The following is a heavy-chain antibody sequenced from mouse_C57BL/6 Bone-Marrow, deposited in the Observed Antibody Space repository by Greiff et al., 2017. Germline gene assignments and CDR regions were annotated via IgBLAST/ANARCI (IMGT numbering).Heavy chain of an antibody. D-gene: IGHD1-1*01. V-gene: IGHV1-69*01. CDR2: IDPSDSYT. CDR1: GYTFTSYW. Sequence: VQLQQPGAELVMPGASVKLSCKASGYTFTSYWMHWVKQRPGQGLEWIGEIDPSDSYTNYNQKFKGKSTVTVDKSSSTADMQLSSLTSEDSAGYYCAREGTTVVAPFDYWGQGTTLTVSS. CDR3: AREGTTVVAPFDY. J-gene: IGHJ2*01.